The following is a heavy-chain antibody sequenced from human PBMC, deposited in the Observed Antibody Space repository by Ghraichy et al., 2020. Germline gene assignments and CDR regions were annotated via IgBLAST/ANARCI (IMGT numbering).Heavy chain of an antibody. D-gene: IGHD5-18*01. V-gene: IGHV3-21*01. CDR3: ARDHLSVVDTAMADY. J-gene: IGHJ4*02. CDR1: GFTFSSYS. Sequence: GGSLRLSCAASGFTFSSYSMNWVRQAPGKGLEWVSSISSSSSYIYYADSVKGRFTISRDNAKNSLYLQMNSLRAEDTAVYYCARDHLSVVDTAMADYWGQGTLVTVSS. CDR2: ISSSSSYI.